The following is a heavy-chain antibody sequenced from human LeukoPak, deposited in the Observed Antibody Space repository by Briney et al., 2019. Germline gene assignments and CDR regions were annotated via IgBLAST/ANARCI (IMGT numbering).Heavy chain of an antibody. CDR3: ARPFTGYSGFDY. CDR1: GYTFTSYD. D-gene: IGHD5-12*01. Sequence: ASVKVSCKASGYTFTSYDINWVRQATGQGLEWKGWMNPNSGNTGYAQKFQGRVTMTRNTSISTAYMELSSLRSEDTAVYYCARPFTGYSGFDYWGQGTLVTVSS. CDR2: MNPNSGNT. J-gene: IGHJ4*02. V-gene: IGHV1-8*01.